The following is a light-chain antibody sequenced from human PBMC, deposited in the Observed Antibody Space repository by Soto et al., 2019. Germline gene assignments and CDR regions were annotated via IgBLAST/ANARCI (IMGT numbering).Light chain of an antibody. V-gene: IGKV3-20*01. CDR2: GAS. CDR1: QSVTSNF. CDR3: HQYGSSPLT. Sequence: EMVLTQSPGTLSSSPGERATLTCRASQSVTSNFLAWYQQKPRQAPRLLMYGASSRATGIPDRFSGSGSGTDFTLAISRLEPEDFALYCCHQYGSSPLTFGPGTKVDLK. J-gene: IGKJ3*01.